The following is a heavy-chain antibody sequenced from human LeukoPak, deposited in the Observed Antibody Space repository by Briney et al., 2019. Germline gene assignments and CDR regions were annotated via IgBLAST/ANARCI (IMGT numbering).Heavy chain of an antibody. J-gene: IGHJ6*03. Sequence: SSGKVSCKASGDTFTGYYMHWVRQAPGQGLEWMGWINPNSGGTNYAQKFQGRVTMTRDTSISTAYMELSRLRSDDTAVYYCARNVVPGAQYYYYMYVWDKGTTVTVSS. CDR1: GDTFTGYY. CDR2: INPNSGGT. V-gene: IGHV1-2*02. CDR3: ARNVVPGAQYYYYMYV. D-gene: IGHD2-2*01.